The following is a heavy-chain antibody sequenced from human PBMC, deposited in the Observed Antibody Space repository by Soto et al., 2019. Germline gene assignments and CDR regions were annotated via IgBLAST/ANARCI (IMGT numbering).Heavy chain of an antibody. Sequence: ASVKVSCKASGGTFSSYAISWVRQAPGQGLEWMGGIIPILGIANYAQKFQGRVTITADKSTSTAYMELSSLRSEDTAVYYCARGPYYYDSSGSYYDYGMDVWGQGTTVTVSS. CDR2: IIPILGIA. CDR3: ARGPYYYDSSGSYYDYGMDV. J-gene: IGHJ6*02. D-gene: IGHD3-22*01. CDR1: GGTFSSYA. V-gene: IGHV1-69*10.